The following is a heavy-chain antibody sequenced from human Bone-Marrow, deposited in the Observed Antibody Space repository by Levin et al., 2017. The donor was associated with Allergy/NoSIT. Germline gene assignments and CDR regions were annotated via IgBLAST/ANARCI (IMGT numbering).Heavy chain of an antibody. CDR1: GYTFTGYY. D-gene: IGHD1-1*01. Sequence: WASVKVSCKASGYTFTGYYMHWVRQAPGQGLEWMGWINPNSGDTKYAQKFQDRVTMTRDTSITTAHMELKRLISDDTAVYYCARQNERYFDPWGQGTLVTVSS. CDR3: ARQNERYFDP. V-gene: IGHV1-2*02. CDR2: INPNSGDT. J-gene: IGHJ4*02.